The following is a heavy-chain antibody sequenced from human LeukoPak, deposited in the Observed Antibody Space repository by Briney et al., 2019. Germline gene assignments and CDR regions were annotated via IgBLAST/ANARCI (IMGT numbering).Heavy chain of an antibody. Sequence: ASVKVSCKASGYTFTSYYMHWVRQAPGQGLEWMGIINSSGGSTSYAQKFQGRVTMTRDTSTSTVYMELSSLRSEDTAVYYCARGIPVYSHGLRPFDYWGQGTLVTVSS. V-gene: IGHV1-46*01. CDR3: ARGIPVYSHGLRPFDY. D-gene: IGHD5-18*01. J-gene: IGHJ4*02. CDR1: GYTFTSYY. CDR2: INSSGGST.